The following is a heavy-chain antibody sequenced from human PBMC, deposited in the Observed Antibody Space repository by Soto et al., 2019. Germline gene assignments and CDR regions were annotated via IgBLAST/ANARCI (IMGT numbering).Heavy chain of an antibody. V-gene: IGHV1-8*01. D-gene: IGHD6-19*01. Sequence: QVQLVQSGAEVKKPGASVKVSCKASGYTFTSYDITWVRQATGQGLEWMGWMNPNSANTGYAQKSQGRVTMTRNTSISTAYMELSSLRSEDTAVYYCASERTVAGNDYWGQGTLVTVSS. CDR2: MNPNSANT. CDR1: GYTFTSYD. CDR3: ASERTVAGNDY. J-gene: IGHJ4*02.